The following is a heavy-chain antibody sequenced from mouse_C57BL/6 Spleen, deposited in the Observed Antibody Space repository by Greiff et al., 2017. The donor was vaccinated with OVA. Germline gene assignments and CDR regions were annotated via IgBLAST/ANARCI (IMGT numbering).Heavy chain of an antibody. D-gene: IGHD1-1*01. Sequence: VKLQESGPELVKPGASVKISCKASGYTFTDYYINWVKQRPGQGLEWIGWIFPGSGSNYYNEKFKGKATLTVDNSSSKAYMLLSSLTSEDSAVYFCARVYGSSYYAMDYWGQGTSVTVSS. CDR2: IFPGSGSN. V-gene: IGHV1-75*01. J-gene: IGHJ4*01. CDR1: GYTFTDYY. CDR3: ARVYGSSYYAMDY.